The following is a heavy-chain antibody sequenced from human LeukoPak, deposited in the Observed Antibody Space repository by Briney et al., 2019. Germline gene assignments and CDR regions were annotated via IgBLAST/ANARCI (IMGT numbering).Heavy chain of an antibody. D-gene: IGHD3-10*01. Sequence: PGGSLRLSCAASGFTFSSYWMSWVRQAPGKGLEWVANIKQDGSEKYYVDSVKGRFTISRVNAKNSLYLQMNSLRAEDTAVYYCARDILRGSGSYYSPAFDYWGQGTLVTVSS. CDR3: ARDILRGSGSYYSPAFDY. CDR2: IKQDGSEK. V-gene: IGHV3-7*01. J-gene: IGHJ4*02. CDR1: GFTFSSYW.